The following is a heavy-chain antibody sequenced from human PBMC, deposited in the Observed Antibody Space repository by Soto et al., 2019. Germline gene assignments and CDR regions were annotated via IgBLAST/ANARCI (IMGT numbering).Heavy chain of an antibody. J-gene: IGHJ3*02. D-gene: IGHD2-2*01. V-gene: IGHV1-46*03. Sequence: GASLKVSCKPSGYTFTSYDINWVRQAPGQGIEWMGIINPSGGSTSYAQKFQGRVTMTRDTSTSTVYMELSSLRSEDTAVYYCASSSLTDAFDIWGQGTMVTVSS. CDR3: ASSSLTDAFDI. CDR1: GYTFTSYD. CDR2: INPSGGST.